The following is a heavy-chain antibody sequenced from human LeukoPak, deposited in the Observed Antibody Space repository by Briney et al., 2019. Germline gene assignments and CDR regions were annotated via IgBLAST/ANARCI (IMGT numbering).Heavy chain of an antibody. D-gene: IGHD3-16*01. J-gene: IGHJ4*02. V-gene: IGHV1-18*01. CDR1: GYTFTSYG. CDR3: ARAPPGGLLPEVAEN. CDR2: ISAYNGNT. Sequence: EASVKVSCKASGYTFTSYGISWVRQAPGQGLEWMGWISAYNGNTNYAQKLQGRVTMTTDTSTSTAYMELRGLRSDDTAVYYCARAPPGGLLPEVAENGGKETRVTVP.